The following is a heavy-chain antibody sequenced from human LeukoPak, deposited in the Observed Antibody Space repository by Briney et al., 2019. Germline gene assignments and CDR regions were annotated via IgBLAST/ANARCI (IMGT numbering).Heavy chain of an antibody. CDR3: ASDDPLGSGWGYHVY. CDR2: IYHSGST. CDR1: GGSISSSNW. D-gene: IGHD6-19*01. J-gene: IGHJ4*02. Sequence: PSETLSLTCAVSGGSISSSNWWSWVRQPPGKGLERIGEIYHSGSTNYNPSLKSRVTISVDKSKNQFSLKLSSVTAADTAVYYCASDDPLGSGWGYHVYWGQGTLVTVSS. V-gene: IGHV4-4*02.